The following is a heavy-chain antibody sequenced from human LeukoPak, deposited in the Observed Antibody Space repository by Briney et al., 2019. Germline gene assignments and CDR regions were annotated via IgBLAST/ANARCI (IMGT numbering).Heavy chain of an antibody. D-gene: IGHD3-10*01. CDR3: ARPMVRGVSNPFDY. J-gene: IGHJ4*02. CDR2: INPNSGAT. CDR1: GYTFTNYF. V-gene: IGHV1-46*01. Sequence: ASVKVSCKASGYTFTNYFMHWMRQAPGQGLEWMGIINPNSGATSYAQKFQGRVTMTRNTSTSTVYMELSSLRSEDTAVYYCARPMVRGVSNPFDYWGQGTLVTVSS.